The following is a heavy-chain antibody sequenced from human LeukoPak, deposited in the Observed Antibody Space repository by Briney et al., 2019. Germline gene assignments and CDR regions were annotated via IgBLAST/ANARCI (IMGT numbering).Heavy chain of an antibody. CDR3: ARSRNGLMSYYYYGMDV. J-gene: IGHJ6*02. CDR2: VYTSGST. V-gene: IGHV4-4*07. CDR1: GGSISSYY. D-gene: IGHD1-14*01. Sequence: KASETLSLTCTVSGGSISSYYWSWIRQPAGKALEWVGRVYTSGSTNYNPSLKSRVTMSVDTSKNQFSLKLSSVTAADTAVYYCARSRNGLMSYYYYGMDVWGQGTTVTVSS.